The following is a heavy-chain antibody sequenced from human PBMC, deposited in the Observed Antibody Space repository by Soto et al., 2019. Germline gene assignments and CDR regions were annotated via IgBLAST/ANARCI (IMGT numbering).Heavy chain of an antibody. CDR3: VRDAYNRDAFDI. CDR1: GFNFITFS. D-gene: IGHD1-20*01. J-gene: IGHJ3*02. CDR2: ISASSSSI. V-gene: IGHV3-21*01. Sequence: DVQLVESGGGLVKPGGSLRLSCAASGFNFITFSMNWVRQAPGKGLEWVSSISASSSSIYYAESVKGRFTVSRDNAKNSLYLQINRLTAEAPALYYCVRDAYNRDAFDIWGQGTTGTVSS.